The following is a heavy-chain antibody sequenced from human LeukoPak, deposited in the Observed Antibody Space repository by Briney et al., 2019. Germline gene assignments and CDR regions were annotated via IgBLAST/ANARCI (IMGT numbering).Heavy chain of an antibody. CDR2: VSGDGTST. Sequence: PGGSLRLSCAASGFTFSSYAMSWVRQAPGKGLEWVSLVSGDGTSTSYGPSVKGRFTISRDNSKNSLSLQMNSLRAEDTALYYCARWPPYSGSYGDGYWGQGTLVTVSS. D-gene: IGHD1-26*01. J-gene: IGHJ4*02. V-gene: IGHV3-43*02. CDR3: ARWPPYSGSYGDGY. CDR1: GFTFSSYA.